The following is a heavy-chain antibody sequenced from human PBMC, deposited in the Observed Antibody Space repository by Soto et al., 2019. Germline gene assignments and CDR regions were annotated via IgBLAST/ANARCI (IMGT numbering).Heavy chain of an antibody. D-gene: IGHD2-15*01. CDR1: GFTFSSYA. CDR3: ARAEIYCSGGSCYSGYFQH. CDR2: ISYDGSNK. Sequence: QVQLVESGGGVVQPGRSLRLSCAASGFTFSSYAMHWVRQAPGKRLEWVAVISYDGSNKYYADSVKGRFTISRDNSKNTLYLQMNSLRAEDTAVYYCARAEIYCSGGSCYSGYFQHWGQGTLVTVSS. J-gene: IGHJ1*01. V-gene: IGHV3-30-3*01.